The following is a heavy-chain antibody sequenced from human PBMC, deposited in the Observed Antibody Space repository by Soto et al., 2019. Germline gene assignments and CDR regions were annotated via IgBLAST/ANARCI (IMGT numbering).Heavy chain of an antibody. J-gene: IGHJ5*02. CDR1: GGSFSGYY. CDR3: ARVVNYDFWSGSRASDTWFDP. D-gene: IGHD3-3*01. V-gene: IGHV4-34*01. CDR2: INHSGST. Sequence: SETLSLTCAVYGGSFSGYYWSWIRQPPGKGLEWIGEINHSGSTNYNPSLKSRVTISVDTSKNQFSLKLSSVTAADTAVYYCARVVNYDFWSGSRASDTWFDPWGQGTLVTVSS.